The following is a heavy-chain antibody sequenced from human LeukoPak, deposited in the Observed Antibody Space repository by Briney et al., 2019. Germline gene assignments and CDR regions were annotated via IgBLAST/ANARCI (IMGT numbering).Heavy chain of an antibody. CDR1: GGSISSGDYY. CDR3: ARGLQYCSSTSCYGDAFDI. V-gene: IGHV4-30-4*08. CDR2: IYYSGST. D-gene: IGHD2-2*01. J-gene: IGHJ3*02. Sequence: PAQTLSLTCTVSGGSISSGDYYWSWIRQPPRKGLEWIGYIYYSGSTYYNPSLKSRVTISVDTSKNQFSLKLSSVTAADTAVYYCARGLQYCSSTSCYGDAFDIWGQGTMVTVSS.